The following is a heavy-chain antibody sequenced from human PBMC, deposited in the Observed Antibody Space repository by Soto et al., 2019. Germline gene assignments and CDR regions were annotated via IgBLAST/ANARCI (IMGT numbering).Heavy chain of an antibody. J-gene: IGHJ4*02. CDR1: GFTFSSYA. D-gene: IGHD3-3*01. CDR3: ARDWVFWSGYFDY. Sequence: LRLSCAASGFTFSSYAMHWVRQAPGKGLEWVAVISYDGSNKYYADSVKGRFTISRDNSKNTLYLQMNSLRAEDTAVYYCARDWVFWSGYFDYWGQGTLVTVSS. CDR2: ISYDGSNK. V-gene: IGHV3-30-3*01.